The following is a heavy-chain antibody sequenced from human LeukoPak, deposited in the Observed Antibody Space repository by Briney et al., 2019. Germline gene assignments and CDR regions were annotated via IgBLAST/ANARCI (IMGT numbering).Heavy chain of an antibody. V-gene: IGHV3-23*01. J-gene: IGHJ4*02. CDR3: AKYYCSGGSCYSPPFDY. Sequence: GGSLRLSCAASGFTFSSYAMTWVRQAPGKGLEWASSISGSGYSTYYADSVKGRFTISRDNSKNTLYLQMNSLRAEDTAVYYCAKYYCSGGSCYSPPFDYWGQGTLVPVSS. CDR2: ISGSGYST. D-gene: IGHD2-15*01. CDR1: GFTFSSYA.